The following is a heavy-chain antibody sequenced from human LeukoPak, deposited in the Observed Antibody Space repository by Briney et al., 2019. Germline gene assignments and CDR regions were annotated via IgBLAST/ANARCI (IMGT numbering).Heavy chain of an antibody. D-gene: IGHD3-16*01. V-gene: IGHV1-18*01. CDR3: ARAGGAIKYYYYYYMDV. J-gene: IGHJ6*03. CDR2: ISAYNGNT. CDR1: GYTFTSYG. Sequence: ASVKVSCKASGYTFTSYGISWVRQAPGQGLEWMGWISAYNGNTNYAQKLQGRVTMITDTSTSTAYMELRSLRSDDTAVYYCARAGGAIKYYYYYYMDVWGKGTTVTVSS.